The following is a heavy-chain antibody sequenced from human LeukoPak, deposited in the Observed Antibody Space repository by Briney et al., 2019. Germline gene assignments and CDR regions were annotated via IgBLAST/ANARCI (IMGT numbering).Heavy chain of an antibody. Sequence: GGSLRLSCAASGFTFSSYSMSWVRQAPGKGLEWVSAISGSGGSTYYADSVKGRFTISRDNSKNTLYLQMNSLRAEDTAVYYCAKERYYDFWSGCYHWFDPWGQGTLVTVSS. CDR1: GFTFSSYS. CDR3: AKERYYDFWSGCYHWFDP. V-gene: IGHV3-23*01. D-gene: IGHD3-3*01. J-gene: IGHJ5*02. CDR2: ISGSGGST.